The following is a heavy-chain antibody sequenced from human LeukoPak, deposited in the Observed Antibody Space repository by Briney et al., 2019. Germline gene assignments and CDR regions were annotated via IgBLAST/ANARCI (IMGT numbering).Heavy chain of an antibody. D-gene: IGHD3-9*01. CDR1: GGSISSYY. Sequence: PSETLSLTCTVSGGSISSYYWSWIRQPPGKGLEWIGYIYYSGSTNYNPSLKSRVTISVDTSKNQFSLKLSSVTAAATAVYYCARLRYDILTGYREQGAFDIWGQGTMVTVSS. CDR2: IYYSGST. J-gene: IGHJ3*02. CDR3: ARLRYDILTGYREQGAFDI. V-gene: IGHV4-59*08.